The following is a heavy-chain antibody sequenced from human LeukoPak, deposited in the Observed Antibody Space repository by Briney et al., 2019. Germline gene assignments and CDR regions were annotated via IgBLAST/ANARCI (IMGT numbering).Heavy chain of an antibody. D-gene: IGHD3-10*01. CDR1: GFNFSDQY. Sequence: GGSLRLSCAASGFNFSDQYMSWLRQAPGKGLEWLAYISSSDYSRYYADSVKGRFTISRDNTKNSLFLQMNSLRDGDTAVYYCARGKRRFDPWGQGTLVTVSS. J-gene: IGHJ5*02. CDR3: ARGKRRFDP. CDR2: ISSSDYSR. V-gene: IGHV3-11*01.